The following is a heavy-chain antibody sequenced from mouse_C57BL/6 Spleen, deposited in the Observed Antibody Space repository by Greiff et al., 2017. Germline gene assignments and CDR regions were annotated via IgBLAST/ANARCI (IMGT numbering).Heavy chain of an antibody. CDR3: ERDRDGYDEGYFDV. V-gene: IGHV10-3*01. CDR1: GFTFNTYA. J-gene: IGHJ1*03. Sequence: EVQLVESGGGLVQPKGSLKLSCAASGFTFNTYAMHWVRQAPGKGLEWVARIRSKSSNYATYYADSVKDRFTISRDDSQSMLYLQMNNLKTEDTAMYYCERDRDGYDEGYFDVWGTGTTVTVSS. CDR2: IRSKSSNYAT. D-gene: IGHD2-2*01.